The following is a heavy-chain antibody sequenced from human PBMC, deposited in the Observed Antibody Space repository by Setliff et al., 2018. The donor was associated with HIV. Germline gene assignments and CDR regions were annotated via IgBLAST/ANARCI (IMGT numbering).Heavy chain of an antibody. CDR1: GGTFSSSA. CDR2: IIPILSIT. CDR3: ARPGYSGYDFIGGNLGY. V-gene: IGHV1-69*10. J-gene: IGHJ4*02. D-gene: IGHD5-12*01. Sequence: GASVKVSCKASGGTFSSSAISWVRQAPGQGVEWMGGIIPILSITNYAQKLQGRVTITADKSTSTAYLEVSSLRSEDTAVYYCARPGYSGYDFIGGNLGYWGQGTLVTVSS.